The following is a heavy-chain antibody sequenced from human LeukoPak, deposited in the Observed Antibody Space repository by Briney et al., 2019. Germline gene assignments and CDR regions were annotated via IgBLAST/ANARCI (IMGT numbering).Heavy chain of an antibody. V-gene: IGHV1-18*01. CDR2: IIAYNGNT. CDR1: GYSFTSYG. CDR3: ARDLSISGYVWGSFNGFDP. J-gene: IGHJ5*02. D-gene: IGHD3-16*01. Sequence: ASVKVPCKASGYSFTSYGISCVRQAPGERLEWMGWIIAYNGNTNYAQKLQGRVTMTTDTSTSTAYMGLRSLGSDDTAVYYCARDLSISGYVWGSFNGFDPWGPGTLVTVSS.